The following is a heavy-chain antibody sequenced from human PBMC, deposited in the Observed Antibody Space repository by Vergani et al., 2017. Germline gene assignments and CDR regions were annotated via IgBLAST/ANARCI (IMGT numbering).Heavy chain of an antibody. CDR2: TRNKANSYTT. V-gene: IGHV3-72*01. D-gene: IGHD2-15*01. Sequence: EVQLVESGGGLVQPGGSLRLSCAASGFTFSDHYMDWVRQAPGKGLEWVGRTRNKANSYTTEYAASVKGRFTISRDDSKNSLYLQMNSLKTEDTAVYYCAKGLFPAASSYFDYWGQGTLVTVSS. CDR1: GFTFSDHY. J-gene: IGHJ4*02. CDR3: AKGLFPAASSYFDY.